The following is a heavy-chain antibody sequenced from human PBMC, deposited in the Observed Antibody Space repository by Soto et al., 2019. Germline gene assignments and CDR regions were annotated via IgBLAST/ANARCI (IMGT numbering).Heavy chain of an antibody. CDR1: GYNFINYW. D-gene: IGHD2-2*01. V-gene: IGHV5-51*01. Sequence: GESLKISCQGAGYNFINYWIGWVRQMPGKGLEWMGIVYPADSDTRYSPSFQGQVTISVDKAIRTAYLQWSSLKASDTAMYYCASSISSSAELVYDYWGQGTLVTVSS. CDR3: ASSISSSAELVYDY. CDR2: VYPADSDT. J-gene: IGHJ4*02.